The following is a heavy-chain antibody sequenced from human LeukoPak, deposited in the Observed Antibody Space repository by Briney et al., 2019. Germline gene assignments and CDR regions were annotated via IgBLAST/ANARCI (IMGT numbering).Heavy chain of an antibody. CDR1: GGSISSYY. V-gene: IGHV4-59*01. D-gene: IGHD3-10*01. J-gene: IGHJ6*02. CDR3: ARGLHGSGSSPYYYYGMDV. Sequence: SETLSLTCTVSGGSISSYYWSWIRQPPGKGLEWIGYIYYSGSTNYNPSLKSRVTISVDTSKNQFSLKLSSVTAADTAVYYCARGLHGSGSSPYYYYGMDVWGQGTTVTVSS. CDR2: IYYSGST.